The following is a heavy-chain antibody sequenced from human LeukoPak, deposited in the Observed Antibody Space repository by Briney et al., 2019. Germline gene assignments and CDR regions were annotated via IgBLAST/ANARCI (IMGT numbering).Heavy chain of an antibody. V-gene: IGHV3-23*01. J-gene: IGHJ3*02. CDR3: ARGRSGYGPFDAFDI. CDR2: ISGSGVIT. D-gene: IGHD3-22*01. CDR1: GYTFSSYS. Sequence: GGSLRLSCTASGYTFSSYSMTWVRQAPGKGLEWVSAISGSGVITYYADSVKGRFAASRGNSKNTLYLQMNSLRAEDTAVYYCARGRSGYGPFDAFDIWDQGTWVTVSS.